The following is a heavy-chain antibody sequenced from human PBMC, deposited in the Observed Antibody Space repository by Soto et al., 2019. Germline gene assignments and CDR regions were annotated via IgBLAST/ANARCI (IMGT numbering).Heavy chain of an antibody. D-gene: IGHD3-10*01. CDR1: GGSISSYY. CDR3: ARVLSLRGVDHYYYYYYMDV. Sequence: PSETLSLTCTVSGGSISSYYWSWIRQPPGKGLEWIGYIYYSGSTNYNPSLKSRVTISVDTSKNQFSLKLSSVTAADTAVYYCARVLSLRGVDHYYYYYYMDVWGKGTTVTVSS. V-gene: IGHV4-59*08. J-gene: IGHJ6*03. CDR2: IYYSGST.